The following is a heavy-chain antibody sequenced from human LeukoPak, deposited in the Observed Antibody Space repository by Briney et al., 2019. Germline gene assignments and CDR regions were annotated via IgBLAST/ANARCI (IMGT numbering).Heavy chain of an antibody. CDR1: GYAFTNYA. CDR3: ARGYCSSATCRHFDY. J-gene: IGHJ4*02. Sequence: ASLKLSCKASGYAFTNYAMSWVRQAPGQGLDWMGWISVDNGNTNYAQKLQGRVTMTADTSTTTAYMELRSLRSDDTAVYYCARGYCSSATCRHFDYWGQGALVTVSS. CDR2: ISVDNGNT. D-gene: IGHD2-2*01. V-gene: IGHV1-18*01.